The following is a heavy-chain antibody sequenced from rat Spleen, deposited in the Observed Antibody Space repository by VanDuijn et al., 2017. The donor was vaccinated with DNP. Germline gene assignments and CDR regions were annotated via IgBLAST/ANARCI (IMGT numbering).Heavy chain of an antibody. J-gene: IGHJ3*01. CDR3: YNNYFAY. CDR2: IWGDGST. V-gene: IGHV2-77*01. D-gene: IGHD1-10*01. Sequence: QVQMKETGPGLVQTTQTLSVTCTVSGFSLTSYGVHWVRQAPGKGLEWMGIIWGDGSTDYNSALKSRLSISRDTSKSQVFLTMNSLQTDDTAVYYCYNNYFAYWGQGTLVTVSS. CDR1: GFSLTSYG.